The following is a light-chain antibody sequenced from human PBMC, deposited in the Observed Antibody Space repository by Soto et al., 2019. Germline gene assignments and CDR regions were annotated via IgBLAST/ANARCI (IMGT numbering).Light chain of an antibody. Sequence: EIVMTQSRPTLSVSPGERATLSCRASQSVGSKLAWYQQRPAQAPRLLIFGASNRATGIPDRFSGSGSGTDFTLIISRLEPEDFAVYYCQQYGTSRRTFGQGTKVDIK. CDR3: QQYGTSRRT. CDR1: QSVGSK. CDR2: GAS. V-gene: IGKV3-20*01. J-gene: IGKJ2*01.